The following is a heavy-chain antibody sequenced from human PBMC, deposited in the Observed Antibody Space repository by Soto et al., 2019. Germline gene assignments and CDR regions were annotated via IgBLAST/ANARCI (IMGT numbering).Heavy chain of an antibody. Sequence: PGGSLRLSCAASGFTFSSYAMSWVRQAPGKGLEWVSAISGSGGSTYYADSVKGRFTISRDNSKNTLYLQMNSLRAEDTAVYYCAKWGYCSGGSCYGFDYWGQGTLVTVSS. D-gene: IGHD2-15*01. CDR3: AKWGYCSGGSCYGFDY. J-gene: IGHJ4*02. CDR2: ISGSGGST. CDR1: GFTFSSYA. V-gene: IGHV3-23*01.